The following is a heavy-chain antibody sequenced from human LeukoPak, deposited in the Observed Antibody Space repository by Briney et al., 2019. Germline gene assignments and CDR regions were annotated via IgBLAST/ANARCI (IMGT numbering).Heavy chain of an antibody. Sequence: ASVKVSCKASGGTFSSYAISWVRQAPGQGLEWMGGIIPIFGTANYAQKFQGRVTITADESTSTAYMELSSLRSEDTAVYYCARDGRRIAVAGSWFDPWGQGTLVTVSS. D-gene: IGHD6-19*01. J-gene: IGHJ5*02. CDR3: ARDGRRIAVAGSWFDP. CDR1: GGTFSSYA. CDR2: IIPIFGTA. V-gene: IGHV1-69*13.